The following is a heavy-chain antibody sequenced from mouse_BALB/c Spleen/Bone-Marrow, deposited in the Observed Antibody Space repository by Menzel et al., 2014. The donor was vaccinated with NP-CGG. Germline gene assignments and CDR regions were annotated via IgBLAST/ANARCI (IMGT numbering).Heavy chain of an antibody. J-gene: IGHJ2*01. D-gene: IGHD1-1*01. Sequence: QVQLQHPGAELVKPGASVKLSCKASGYTFTSYWMHWVKQRPGQGLEWIGEIDPSDSYTNYNQKFKGKATLTVDKSSSTAYMQLSSLTSEDSAVYYCAITTVVATGDYWGQGTTLTVSS. CDR2: IDPSDSYT. V-gene: IGHV1-69*02. CDR3: AITTVVATGDY. CDR1: GYTFTSYW.